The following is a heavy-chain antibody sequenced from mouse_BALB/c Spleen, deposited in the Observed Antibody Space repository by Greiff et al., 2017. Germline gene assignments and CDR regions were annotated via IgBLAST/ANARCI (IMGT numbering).Heavy chain of an antibody. V-gene: IGHV1S81*02. CDR1: GYTFTSYY. J-gene: IGHJ3*01. CDR2: INPSNGGT. Sequence: VQLQQSGAELVKPGASVKLSCKASGYTFTSYYMYWVKQRPGQGLEWIGEINPSNGGTNFNEKFKSKATLTVDKSSSTAYMQLSSLTSEDSAVYYCTRFYGNPFAYWGQGTLVTVSA. CDR3: TRFYGNPFAY. D-gene: IGHD2-1*01.